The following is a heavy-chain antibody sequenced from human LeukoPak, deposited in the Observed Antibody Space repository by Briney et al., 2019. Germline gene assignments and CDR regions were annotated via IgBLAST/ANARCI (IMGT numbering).Heavy chain of an antibody. CDR1: GSTFSNVW. CDR2: IKSKTDGGTT. D-gene: IGHD3-10*01. Sequence: PGGSLRLSCAASGSTFSNVWMNWVRQAPGKGLEWVGRIKSKTDGGTTNYVAPVKGRFTISRDDSKNTLYLQMNSLKTEDTAVYYCTTAVVRGLNAFDIWGRGTMVTVSS. CDR3: TTAVVRGLNAFDI. V-gene: IGHV3-15*01. J-gene: IGHJ3*02.